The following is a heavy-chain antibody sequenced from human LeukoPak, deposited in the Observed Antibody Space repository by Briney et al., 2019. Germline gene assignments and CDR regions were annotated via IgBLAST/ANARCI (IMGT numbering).Heavy chain of an antibody. D-gene: IGHD6-13*01. Sequence: GGSLRLSCAASGFTFGSYAMSWVRQAPGKGLEWVSAISGSGGSTYYADSVKGRFTISRDNSKNTLYLQMNSLRAEDTAVYYCAKDQRDSSSHDYWGQGTLVTVSS. CDR2: ISGSGGST. J-gene: IGHJ4*02. CDR1: GFTFGSYA. CDR3: AKDQRDSSSHDY. V-gene: IGHV3-23*01.